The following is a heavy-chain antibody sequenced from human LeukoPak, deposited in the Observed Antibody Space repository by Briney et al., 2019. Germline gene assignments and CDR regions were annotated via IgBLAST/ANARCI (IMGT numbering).Heavy chain of an antibody. CDR1: GGSLSSSSYY. Sequence: PSETLSLTCTVFGGSLSSSSYYWAWIRQPPGKGLEWIGSVYYSGTTFYNPSLKSRLTISVDTSKNQFSLKLSSVTAADTALYYCARRLIAATIDYWSQGTLVTVSS. V-gene: IGHV4-39*01. D-gene: IGHD6-25*01. CDR3: ARRLIAATIDY. CDR2: VYYSGTT. J-gene: IGHJ4*02.